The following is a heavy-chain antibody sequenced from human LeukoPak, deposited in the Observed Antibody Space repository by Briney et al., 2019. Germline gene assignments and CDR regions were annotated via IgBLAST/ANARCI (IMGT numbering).Heavy chain of an antibody. CDR3: ARDPYTGSMFDY. V-gene: IGHV3-21*01. CDR2: IGHVAGDI. J-gene: IGHJ4*01. Sequence: GGSLRLSCVATGFTFKSVSMSWVRQAPGKGLEWVAFIGHVAGDIFYADSVKGRFTISRDDANDSAYLQMNSLRVDDTAVYFCARDPYTGSMFDYWGHGTLVTVSS. CDR1: GFTFKSVS. D-gene: IGHD1-1*01.